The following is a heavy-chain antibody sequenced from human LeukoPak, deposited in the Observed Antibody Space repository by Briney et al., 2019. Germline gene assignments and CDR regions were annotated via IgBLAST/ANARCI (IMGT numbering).Heavy chain of an antibody. V-gene: IGHV3-23*01. J-gene: IGHJ6*03. CDR2: ISGRGGIT. Sequence: GGSLRLSCATSEFTFNNYAVSWVRQAPGQGLEWVSTISGRGGITYYADSVKGRFTISRDNSKNTVFLQMNSLRVDDTAVYYCAKALRETHRPVYSYYYMDVWGKGTTVTVSS. CDR1: EFTFNNYA. D-gene: IGHD2-21*01. CDR3: AKALRETHRPVYSYYYMDV.